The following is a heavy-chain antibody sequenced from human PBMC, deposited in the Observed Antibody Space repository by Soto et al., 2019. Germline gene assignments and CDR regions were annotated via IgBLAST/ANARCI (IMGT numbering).Heavy chain of an antibody. Sequence: QITLKESGPTLVKPTQTLTLTCTFSGLSLSTSGVGVAWIRQPPGKALEWLALIYWDDDKRYRLSLESRLTITKDTAKNQVVLTMTSMDSVDTATYYCAYLPCSGGSCYWFSFSGMDVWGQGTTVTVSS. CDR2: IYWDDDK. D-gene: IGHD2-15*01. CDR3: AYLPCSGGSCYWFSFSGMDV. V-gene: IGHV2-5*02. J-gene: IGHJ6*02. CDR1: GLSLSTSGVG.